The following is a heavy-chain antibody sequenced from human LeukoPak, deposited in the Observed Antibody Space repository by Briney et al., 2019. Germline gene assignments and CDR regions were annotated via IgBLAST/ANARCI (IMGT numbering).Heavy chain of an antibody. D-gene: IGHD6-19*01. J-gene: IGHJ4*02. CDR2: ISAYNGNT. CDR3: ARDAPWQWLVGPRNGPHHDGNDY. CDR1: GYTFTSYG. V-gene: IGHV1-18*04. Sequence: ASVKVSCKASGYTFTSYGISWVRQAPGQGLEWMGWISAYNGNTNYAQKLQGRVTMTTATSTSTAYMELRSLRSDDTAVYYCARDAPWQWLVGPRNGPHHDGNDYWGQGTLVTVSS.